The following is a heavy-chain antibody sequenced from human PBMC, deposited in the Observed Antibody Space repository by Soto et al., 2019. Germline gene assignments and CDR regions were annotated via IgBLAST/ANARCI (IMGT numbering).Heavy chain of an antibody. Sequence: QVQLVQSGAEVKKPGASVKVSCKASGYTFTSYGISWVRQAPGQGLEWMGWISAYNGNTNYAQKLQGRVTMTTDTSTRPAYMELRSLRSDDTAVYYCARLARWLVRFGLFDYWGQGTLVTVSS. D-gene: IGHD6-19*01. V-gene: IGHV1-18*01. CDR3: ARLARWLVRFGLFDY. J-gene: IGHJ4*02. CDR2: ISAYNGNT. CDR1: GYTFTSYG.